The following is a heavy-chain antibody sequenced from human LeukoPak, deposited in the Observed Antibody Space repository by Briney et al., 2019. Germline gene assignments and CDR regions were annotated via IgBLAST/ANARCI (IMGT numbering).Heavy chain of an antibody. V-gene: IGHV3-74*01. J-gene: IGHJ4*02. CDR3: ARATGSYYSLGY. CDR2: INSDGSST. D-gene: IGHD1-26*01. CDR1: GFTFSSYW. Sequence: GRSLRLSCAASGFTFSSYWMPWVRQAPGKGLVWVSRINSDGSSTSYADSVKGRFTVSRDNAKNTLYLQMNSLRAEDTAVYYCARATGSYYSLGYWGQGTLVTVPS.